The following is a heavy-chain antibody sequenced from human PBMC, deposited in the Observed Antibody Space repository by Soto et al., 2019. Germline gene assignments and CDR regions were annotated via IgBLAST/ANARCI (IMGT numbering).Heavy chain of an antibody. V-gene: IGHV3-11*06. D-gene: IGHD5-12*01. Sequence: PGGSLRLSCAASGFTFSDYYMSWIRQAPGKGLEWVSYISSSSSYTNYADSVKGRFTISRDNAKNSLYLQMNSLRAEDTAVYYCARGLPYYYYGMDVWGQGTTVTVSS. CDR2: ISSSSSYT. J-gene: IGHJ6*02. CDR3: ARGLPYYYYGMDV. CDR1: GFTFSDYY.